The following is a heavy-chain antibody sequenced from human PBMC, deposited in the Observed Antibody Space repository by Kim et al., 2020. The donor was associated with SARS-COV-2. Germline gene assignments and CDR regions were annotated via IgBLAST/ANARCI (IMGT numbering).Heavy chain of an antibody. D-gene: IGHD5-12*01. Sequence: TYAQGLTGRFVFSLDTSVSTAYLQISSLKAEDTAVYYCARLRRDSDAFDIWGQGTMVTVSS. J-gene: IGHJ3*02. CDR3: ARLRRDSDAFDI. V-gene: IGHV7-4-1*02.